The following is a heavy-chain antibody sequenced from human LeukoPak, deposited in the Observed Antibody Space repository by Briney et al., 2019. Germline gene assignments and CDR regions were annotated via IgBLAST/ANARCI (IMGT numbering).Heavy chain of an antibody. CDR3: ARELSAAYMDV. Sequence: EGSLRLSCVASGSSLGDYSLNWVRQAPGKGLEWVSSISSYGTYIYYADSVKGRFTISRDSAKNSLFLQMNSLKAEDTGIYYCARELSAAYMDVWGKGTTVTVSS. CDR1: GSSLGDYS. CDR2: ISSYGTYI. V-gene: IGHV3-21*01. D-gene: IGHD2-15*01. J-gene: IGHJ6*03.